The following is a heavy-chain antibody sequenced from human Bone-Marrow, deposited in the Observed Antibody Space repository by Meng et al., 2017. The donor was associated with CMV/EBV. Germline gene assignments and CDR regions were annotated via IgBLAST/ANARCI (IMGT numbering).Heavy chain of an antibody. V-gene: IGHV3-20*04. CDR2: VNRNGDRT. CDR3: VKCDLVTWRSLAVPGRE. D-gene: IGHD6-19*01. Sequence: GGSLRLSCAASGFTFGDYGMTWVRQAPGKGLEWVSGVNRNGDRTDYADSVKGRFTISRDNSKNTLYLQMNSLRAEDTAVYFCVKCDLVTWRSLAVPGREWGLGTLVTVSS. CDR1: GFTFGDYG. J-gene: IGHJ4*02.